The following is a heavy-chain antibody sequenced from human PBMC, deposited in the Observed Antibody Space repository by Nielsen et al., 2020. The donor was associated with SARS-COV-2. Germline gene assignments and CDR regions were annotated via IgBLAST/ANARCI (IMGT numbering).Heavy chain of an antibody. CDR3: ASAGGGLLLWFGELSE. J-gene: IGHJ4*02. CDR1: GYTFTSYG. CDR2: IIPIFGTA. D-gene: IGHD3-10*01. Sequence: SVKVSCKASGYTFTSYGISWVRQAPGQGLEWMGGIIPIFGTANYAQKFQGRVTITADESTSTAYMELSSLRSEDTAVYYCASAGGGLLLWFGELSEWGQGTLVTVSS. V-gene: IGHV1-69*13.